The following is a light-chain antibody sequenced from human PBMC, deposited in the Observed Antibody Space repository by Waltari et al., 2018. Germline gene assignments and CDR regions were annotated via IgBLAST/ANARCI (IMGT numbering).Light chain of an antibody. J-gene: IGLJ3*02. V-gene: IGLV1-40*01. CDR1: SPNTGAGYG. Sequence: SVLTPPPSLSGALAPRVTHPCPGSSPNTGAGYGVHWYQQLRATAPKVLIYGNSIRPSGVPARFSASRSGAAASLAITGIQSEDEADYYCQSYDRNLTGLFGGGTKLTVL. CDR2: GNS. CDR3: QSYDRNLTGL.